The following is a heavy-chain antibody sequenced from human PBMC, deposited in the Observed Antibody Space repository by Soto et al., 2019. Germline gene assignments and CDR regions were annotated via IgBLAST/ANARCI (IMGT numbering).Heavy chain of an antibody. CDR3: ARPAREYSRIEGAFDI. Sequence: ESPRISCSGSGYSLASYWSGWGRQMPGKGLEWMGIIDPGDSDTRYSPSFQGQVTISADKSISTAYLQWSSLKASDTAMYYCARPAREYSRIEGAFDIWGQGTMVTVSS. D-gene: IGHD6-6*01. CDR2: IDPGDSDT. J-gene: IGHJ3*02. CDR1: GYSLASYW. V-gene: IGHV5-51*01.